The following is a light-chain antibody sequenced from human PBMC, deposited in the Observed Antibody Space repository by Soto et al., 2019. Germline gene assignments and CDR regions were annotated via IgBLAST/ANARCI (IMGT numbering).Light chain of an antibody. Sequence: EIVMTQSPDTLSVSPWERATLSCRASQSVSSNLAWYQQKHGQPPRLLIYGASTRATGIPARFSGSGSGTEFTLTISSLQSEDFAVYYCQQYDNWPPITFGQGTRLEIK. J-gene: IGKJ5*01. CDR1: QSVSSN. V-gene: IGKV3-15*01. CDR3: QQYDNWPPIT. CDR2: GAS.